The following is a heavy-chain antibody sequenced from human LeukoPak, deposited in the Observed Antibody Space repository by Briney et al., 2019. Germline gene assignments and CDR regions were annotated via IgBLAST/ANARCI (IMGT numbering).Heavy chain of an antibody. D-gene: IGHD6-13*01. CDR1: GGSISSYY. CDR3: ARGDSSSWYDY. Sequence: PSETLSLTCTVSGGSISSYYWSWIRQPPGKGLEWIGYYSGSTTYNPSLKSRVTISVDTSKNQFSLKLSSVTAADTAVYYCARGDSSSWYDYWGQGTLVTVSS. J-gene: IGHJ4*02. V-gene: IGHV4-59*08. CDR2: YSGST.